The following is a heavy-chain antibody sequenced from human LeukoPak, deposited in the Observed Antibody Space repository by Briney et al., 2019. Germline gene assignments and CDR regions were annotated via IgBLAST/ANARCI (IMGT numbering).Heavy chain of an antibody. V-gene: IGHV4-34*01. CDR1: GGSFSGYY. Sequence: SETLSLTCAVYGGSFSGYYWSWIRQPPGKGLEWIGEVNHSGSTNYNPSLKSRVTISVDTSKNQFSLKLSSVTAADTAVYYCARGYCSGGSCHFDYWGQGTLVTVSS. CDR3: ARGYCSGGSCHFDY. D-gene: IGHD2-15*01. CDR2: VNHSGST. J-gene: IGHJ4*02.